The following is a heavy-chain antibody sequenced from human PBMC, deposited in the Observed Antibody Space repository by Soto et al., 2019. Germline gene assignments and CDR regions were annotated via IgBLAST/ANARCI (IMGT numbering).Heavy chain of an antibody. V-gene: IGHV1-69*01. J-gene: IGHJ6*02. D-gene: IGHD2-15*01. CDR2: IIPIFGTA. CDR1: GGTFSSYA. CDR3: ARVHCSGGSCYPRLGMGV. Sequence: QVQLVQSGAEVKKPGSSVKVSCKASGGTFSSYAISWVRQAPGQGLEWMGGIIPIFGTANYAQKFQGRVTITADESTSTAYMELSSLRSEDTSVYYCARVHCSGGSCYPRLGMGVWGQGTTVTVSS.